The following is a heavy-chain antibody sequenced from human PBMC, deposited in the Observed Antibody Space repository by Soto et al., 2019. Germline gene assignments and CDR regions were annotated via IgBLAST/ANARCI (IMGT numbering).Heavy chain of an antibody. Sequence: ASVKVSCKASGYTFTGYYMHWVRQAPGQGLEWMGWINPNSGGTNYAQKFQGRVTMTRDTSISTAYMELSRLRSDDTAVYYCARDPFGGPFWGSLYYWGQGTLVTVSS. CDR1: GYTFTGYY. D-gene: IGHD3-16*01. CDR3: ARDPFGGPFWGSLYY. V-gene: IGHV1-2*02. CDR2: INPNSGGT. J-gene: IGHJ4*02.